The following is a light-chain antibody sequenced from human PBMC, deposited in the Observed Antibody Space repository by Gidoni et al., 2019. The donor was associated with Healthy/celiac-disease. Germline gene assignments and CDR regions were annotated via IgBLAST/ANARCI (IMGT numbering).Light chain of an antibody. CDR1: TIGSKH. Sequence: SYELTQPLSGSVAPGQTARITCGGNTIGSKHVHGYQQKPGQAPVLVLYRDSNRPSGIPERFSGSNSGNTATLTISRAQAGDEADYYCQVWDSSTGVFGGGTKLTVL. V-gene: IGLV3-9*01. J-gene: IGLJ3*02. CDR3: QVWDSSTGV. CDR2: RDS.